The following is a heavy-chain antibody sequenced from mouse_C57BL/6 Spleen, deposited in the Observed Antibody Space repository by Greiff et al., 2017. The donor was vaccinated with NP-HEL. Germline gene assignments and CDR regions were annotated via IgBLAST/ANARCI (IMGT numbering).Heavy chain of an antibody. J-gene: IGHJ3*01. D-gene: IGHD1-1*01. CDR1: GYTFTGYW. CDR3: ARSGLLRAWFAY. CDR2: ILPGSGNT. V-gene: IGHV1-9*01. Sequence: VQLQQSGAELMKPGASVKLSCKATGYTFTGYWIEWVKQRPGHGLEWIGEILPGSGNTNYNEKFKGKATFTADTSSNTAYMQLSSLTTEDSAIYYCARSGLLRAWFAYWGQGTLVTVSA.